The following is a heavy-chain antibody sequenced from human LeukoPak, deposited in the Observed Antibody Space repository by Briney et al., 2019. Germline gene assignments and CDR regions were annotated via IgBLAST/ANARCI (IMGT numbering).Heavy chain of an antibody. CDR3: ARDDYGDYVLNEGYYFDY. J-gene: IGHJ4*02. CDR1: GYTFTGYY. Sequence: GASVKVSCKASGYTFTGYYMHWVRQAPGQGLEWMGRINPNSGGTNYAQKFQGRVTMTRDTSISTAYMELSRLRSDDTAVYYCARDDYGDYVLNEGYYFDYWGQGTLVTVSS. D-gene: IGHD4-17*01. V-gene: IGHV1-2*06. CDR2: INPNSGGT.